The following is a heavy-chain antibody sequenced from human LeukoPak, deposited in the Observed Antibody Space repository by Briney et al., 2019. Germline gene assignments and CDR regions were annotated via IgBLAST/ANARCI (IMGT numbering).Heavy chain of an antibody. CDR2: INSDGSST. CDR3: ASGGVGYGDYNYYFDY. Sequence: PGGSLRLSCAASGFTFSSYWMHWVRQAPGKGLVGVSRINSDGSSTSYADSVKGRFTISRDNAKNTLYLQMNSLRAEDTAVYYCASGGVGYGDYNYYFDYWGQGTLVTVSS. CDR1: GFTFSSYW. D-gene: IGHD4-17*01. V-gene: IGHV3-74*01. J-gene: IGHJ4*02.